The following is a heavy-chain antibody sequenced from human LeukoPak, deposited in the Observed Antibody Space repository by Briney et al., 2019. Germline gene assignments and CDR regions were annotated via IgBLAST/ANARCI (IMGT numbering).Heavy chain of an antibody. CDR2: IYYSGST. D-gene: IGHD1-26*01. Sequence: KTSETLSLTCTVSGGSISSYYWSWIRQPPGKGLEWIGYIYYSGSTNYNPSLKSRVTISVDTSKNQFSLKLSSVTAADTAVYYCARLGATWSWDVDYWGQGTLVTVSS. J-gene: IGHJ4*02. CDR3: ARLGATWSWDVDY. CDR1: GGSISSYY. V-gene: IGHV4-59*08.